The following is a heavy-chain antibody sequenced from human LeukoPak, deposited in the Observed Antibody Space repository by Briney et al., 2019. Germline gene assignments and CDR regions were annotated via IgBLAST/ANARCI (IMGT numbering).Heavy chain of an antibody. V-gene: IGHV3-30-3*01. CDR1: GFTFNDYA. CDR2: ISYDGNNR. CDR3: ARAPYRSGWYYFDF. D-gene: IGHD6-19*01. J-gene: IGHJ4*02. Sequence: GGSLRLSCAASGFTFNDYAMHWVRQAPSRGLEWVALISYDGNNRYYADSVKGRFTISRDNSKNTLYLHMNSLRGEDTAIYSCARAPYRSGWYYFDFWGQGTLVTVSS.